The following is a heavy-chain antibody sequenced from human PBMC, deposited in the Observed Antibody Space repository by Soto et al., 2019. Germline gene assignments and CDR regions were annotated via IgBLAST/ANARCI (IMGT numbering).Heavy chain of an antibody. J-gene: IGHJ4*02. CDR3: ARDSGYCSGGSCYTPSFDY. Sequence: VASVKVSCKASGGTFSSYAISCVRQAPGQGLEWMGGIIPIFGTANYAQKFQGRVTITADESTSTAYMELSSLRSEDTAVYYCARDSGYCSGGSCYTPSFDYWGQGTLVTVSS. CDR1: GGTFSSYA. CDR2: IIPIFGTA. D-gene: IGHD2-15*01. V-gene: IGHV1-69*13.